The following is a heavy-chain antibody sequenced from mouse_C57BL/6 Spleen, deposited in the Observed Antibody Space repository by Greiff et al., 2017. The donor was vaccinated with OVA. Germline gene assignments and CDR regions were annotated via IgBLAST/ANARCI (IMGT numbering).Heavy chain of an antibody. CDR2: IDPSDSYT. V-gene: IGHV1-50*01. CDR3: ARRKGYAMDY. Sequence: QVQLQQSGAELVKPGASVKLSCKASGYTFTSYWMQWVKQRPGQGLEWIGEIDPSDSYTTYNQKFKGKATLTVDPSSSTAYMQLSSLTSEDSAVYYCARRKGYAMDYWGQGTSVTVSS. CDR1: GYTFTSYW. J-gene: IGHJ4*01.